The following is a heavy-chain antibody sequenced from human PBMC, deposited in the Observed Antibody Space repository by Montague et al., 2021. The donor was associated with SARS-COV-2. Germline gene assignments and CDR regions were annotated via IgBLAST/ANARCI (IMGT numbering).Heavy chain of an antibody. CDR2: IYTSGSS. V-gene: IGHV4-61*02. D-gene: IGHD3-22*01. CDR1: GGSVSNGSYY. Sequence: TLSLTCTVSGGSVSNGSYYWSWIRQPAGKGLEWIGRIYTSGSSNYNPSLKSRVTISVDTSKNQFSLKVSSVTAADTAVYYCARERSADYYDGSGYHSYKYGMDVWGQGTTVTVSS. CDR3: ARERSADYYDGSGYHSYKYGMDV. J-gene: IGHJ6*02.